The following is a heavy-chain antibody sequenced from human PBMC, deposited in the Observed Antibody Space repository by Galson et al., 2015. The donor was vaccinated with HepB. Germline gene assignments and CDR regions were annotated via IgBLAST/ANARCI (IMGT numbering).Heavy chain of an antibody. CDR1: GYTFTSYY. V-gene: IGHV1-46*01. Sequence: SVKVSCKASGYTFTSYYMHWVRQAPGRGLEWMGIINPSGGSTSYAQKFQGRVTMTRDTSTSTVYMELSSLRSEDTAVYYCARDRSGSGYYDYYFDYWGQGTLVTVSS. D-gene: IGHD3-22*01. J-gene: IGHJ4*02. CDR3: ARDRSGSGYYDYYFDY. CDR2: INPSGGST.